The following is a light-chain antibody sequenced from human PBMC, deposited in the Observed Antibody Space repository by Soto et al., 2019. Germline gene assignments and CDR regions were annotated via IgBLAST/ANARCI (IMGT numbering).Light chain of an antibody. CDR3: QQYGSSSPWT. Sequence: DIQMTQSPSTRSASVGGRVTITCRGSQSISSWLAWYQQKPGKAPKLLIYKASSVETGVPSRFSGSGSGTEFTLIMSSLQPDDFASSYCQQYGSSSPWTFGQGTKLEIK. J-gene: IGKJ1*01. V-gene: IGKV1-5*03. CDR1: QSISSW. CDR2: KAS.